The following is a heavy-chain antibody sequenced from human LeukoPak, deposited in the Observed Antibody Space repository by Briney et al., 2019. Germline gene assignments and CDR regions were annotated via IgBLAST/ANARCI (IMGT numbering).Heavy chain of an antibody. J-gene: IGHJ4*02. CDR2: INPSGGST. D-gene: IGHD3-22*01. CDR3: ARDPKWDRDYDSSGYYLDY. CDR1: EYTFTSYY. Sequence: ASVKVSCKASEYTFTSYYMHWVRQAPGQGLEGTGIINPSGGSTSYAQKFQGRVTMTRNTSTSTVYMELSSLRSEDTAVYYCARDPKWDRDYDSSGYYLDYWGQGTLVTVSS. V-gene: IGHV1-46*01.